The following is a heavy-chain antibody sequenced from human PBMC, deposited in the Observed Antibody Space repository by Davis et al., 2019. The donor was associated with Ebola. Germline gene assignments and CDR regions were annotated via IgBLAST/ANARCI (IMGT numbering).Heavy chain of an antibody. CDR2: ISGSGGST. V-gene: IGHV3-23*01. CDR3: AKDFGVIVVVSTYYYYGMDV. CDR1: GFTFSSYA. Sequence: GESLKISCAASGFTFSSYAMSWVRQAPGKGLEWVSAISGSGGSTYYADSVKGRFTISRDNSKNTLYLQMNSLRAEDTAVYYCAKDFGVIVVVSTYYYYGMDVWGQGTTVTVSS. D-gene: IGHD3-22*01. J-gene: IGHJ6*02.